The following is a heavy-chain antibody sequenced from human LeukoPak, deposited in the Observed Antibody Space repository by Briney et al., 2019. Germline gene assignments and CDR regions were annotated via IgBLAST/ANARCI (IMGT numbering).Heavy chain of an antibody. D-gene: IGHD3-10*01. CDR1: GHTFTSYA. Sequence: ASVKVSCKASGHTFTSYAMHWVRQAPGQRLEWMGWINAGNGNTKYSQKFQGRVTITRDTSASTAYMELSSLRSEDTAVYYCARDPLYYYFDYWGQGTLVTVSS. CDR3: ARDPLYYYFDY. J-gene: IGHJ4*02. CDR2: INAGNGNT. V-gene: IGHV1-3*01.